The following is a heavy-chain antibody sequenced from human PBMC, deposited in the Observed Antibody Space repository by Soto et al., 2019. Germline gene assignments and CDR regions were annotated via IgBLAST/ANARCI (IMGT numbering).Heavy chain of an antibody. CDR2: IKSKTDGGTT. V-gene: IGHV3-15*01. CDR3: TTSEAAAGWYYYYGMDV. Sequence: GGSLRLSXAASGFTFSNAWMSWVRQAPGRGLEWVGRIKSKTDGGTTDYAAPVKGRFTISRDDSKNTLYLQMNSLKTEDTAVYYCTTSEAAAGWYYYYGMDVWGQGTTVTVSS. D-gene: IGHD6-13*01. CDR1: GFTFSNAW. J-gene: IGHJ6*02.